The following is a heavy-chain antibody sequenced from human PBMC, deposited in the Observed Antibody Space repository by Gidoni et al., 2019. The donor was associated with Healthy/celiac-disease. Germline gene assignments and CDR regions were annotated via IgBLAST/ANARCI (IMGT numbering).Heavy chain of an antibody. D-gene: IGHD3-16*02. CDR2: IKQDGSEK. CDR3: ARDRLYVWGSYRYSAFDY. V-gene: IGHV3-7*01. J-gene: IGHJ4*02. CDR1: GFPFSSYW. Sequence: EVQLVESGGGLVQPGGSLRLSCAASGFPFSSYWMSWVRQAPGKGLEWGANIKQDGSEKYYVDSVKGRFTISRDNAKNSLYLQMNSLRAEDTAVYYCARDRLYVWGSYRYSAFDYWGQGTLVTVSS.